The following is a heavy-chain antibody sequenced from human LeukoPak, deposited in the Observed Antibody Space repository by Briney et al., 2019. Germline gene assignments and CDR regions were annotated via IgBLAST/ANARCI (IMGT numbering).Heavy chain of an antibody. D-gene: IGHD7-27*01. CDR1: GYTFTSYG. V-gene: IGHV1-18*01. CDR3: ARDFRPLNWGSSYYFDY. CDR2: ISAYNGNT. Sequence: ASVKVSCKASGYTFTSYGISWVRQAPGQGLEWMGWISAYNGNTNYAQKLQGRVTMTTGTSTSTAYMELRSLRSDDTAVYYCARDFRPLNWGSSYYFDYWGQGTLVTVSS. J-gene: IGHJ4*02.